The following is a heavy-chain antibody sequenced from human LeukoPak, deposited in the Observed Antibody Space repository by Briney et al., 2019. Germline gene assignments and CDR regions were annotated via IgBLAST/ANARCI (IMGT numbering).Heavy chain of an antibody. D-gene: IGHD3-22*01. Sequence: PSETLSLTCAVYSGSLSNYYWSWIRQSPDKGLVWIGEINHNGGTNYNPSLKSRVTISVDTSKNQVSLKLSSVTAADTAVYYCAREGYDSSGYGRVFDYWGQGTLVTVSS. J-gene: IGHJ4*02. V-gene: IGHV4-34*01. CDR2: INHNGGT. CDR1: SGSLSNYY. CDR3: AREGYDSSGYGRVFDY.